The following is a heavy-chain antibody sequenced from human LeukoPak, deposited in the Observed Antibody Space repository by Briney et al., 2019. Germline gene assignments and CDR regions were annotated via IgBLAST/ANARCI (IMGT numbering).Heavy chain of an antibody. CDR2: IYYSGST. Sequence: SETLSLTCTVSGGPISSYYWSWIRQPPGKGLEWIGYIYYSGSTNYNPSLKSRVTISVDTSKNQFSLKLSSVTAADTAVYYCARVVPTGRRGVDYWGQGTLVTVSS. CDR3: ARVVPTGRRGVDY. CDR1: GGPISSYY. V-gene: IGHV4-59*01. J-gene: IGHJ4*02. D-gene: IGHD3-10*01.